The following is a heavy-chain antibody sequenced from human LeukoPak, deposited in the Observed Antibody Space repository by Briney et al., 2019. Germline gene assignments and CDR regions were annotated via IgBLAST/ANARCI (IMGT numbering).Heavy chain of an antibody. CDR1: GFTFSSYW. Sequence: GGSLRLSCAASGFTFSSYWMHWVRQAPGKGLVWVSRINTDGSSTSYADSVKGRFTISRDNAKNTLYLHMNSLRAEDTAVYYCARSKYGDYPYFDYWGQGTLVTVSS. V-gene: IGHV3-74*01. CDR3: ARSKYGDYPYFDY. CDR2: INTDGSST. J-gene: IGHJ4*02. D-gene: IGHD4-17*01.